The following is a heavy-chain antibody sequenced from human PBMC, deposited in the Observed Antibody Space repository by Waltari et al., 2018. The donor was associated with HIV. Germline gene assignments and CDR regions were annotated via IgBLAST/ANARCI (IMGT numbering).Heavy chain of an antibody. Sequence: QVQLVQSGAEVKKPGASVNVSCKASGYTFRNYAIHWVCPAPRQRLEWIGWINTGNGDTKYSQKFQDRVIITRDTAARTANMEMSSLRYEDTAVYFCARGSSTWYVGMDVWGQGTTVTVSS. J-gene: IGHJ6*02. D-gene: IGHD6-13*01. CDR1: GYTFRNYA. CDR2: INTGNGDT. CDR3: ARGSSTWYVGMDV. V-gene: IGHV1-3*04.